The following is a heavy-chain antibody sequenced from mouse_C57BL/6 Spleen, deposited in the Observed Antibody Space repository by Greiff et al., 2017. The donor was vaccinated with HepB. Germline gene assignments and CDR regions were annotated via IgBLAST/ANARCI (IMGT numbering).Heavy chain of an antibody. Sequence: VQLQQSVAELVRPGASVKLSCTASGFNIKNTYMHWVKQRPEQGLEWIGRIDPANGNTKYAPKFQGKATISADTSSNTAYLQLSSLTSEDTAIYYCAAYYGSSYYAMDYWGQGTSVTVSS. CDR2: IDPANGNT. V-gene: IGHV14-3*01. CDR3: AAYYGSSYYAMDY. J-gene: IGHJ4*01. CDR1: GFNIKNTY. D-gene: IGHD1-1*01.